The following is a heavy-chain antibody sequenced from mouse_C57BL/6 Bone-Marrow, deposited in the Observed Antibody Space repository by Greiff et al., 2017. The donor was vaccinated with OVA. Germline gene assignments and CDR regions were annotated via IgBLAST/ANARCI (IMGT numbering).Heavy chain of an antibody. J-gene: IGHJ4*01. CDR1: GYTFTSYG. D-gene: IGHD3-2*02. CDR3: ARRRHRRLRYYAMDY. Sequence: VQLQQSGAELARPGASVKLSCKASGYTFTSYGISWVQQRPGQGLAWIGEIYPRSGNTYYNEKFKGKATLTAYKSSITACMERSSLTSEDSAVYFVARRRHRRLRYYAMDYWGQGTSVTVSS. V-gene: IGHV1-81*01. CDR2: IYPRSGNT.